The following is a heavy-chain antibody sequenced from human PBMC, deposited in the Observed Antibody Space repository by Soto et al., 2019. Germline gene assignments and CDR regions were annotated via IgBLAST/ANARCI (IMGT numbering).Heavy chain of an antibody. J-gene: IGHJ5*02. CDR1: GFTFSSYW. CDR3: ARESCGSCYFGHGYKWFDP. CDR2: IKQDGSEK. V-gene: IGHV3-7*01. D-gene: IGHD2-15*01. Sequence: GGSLRLSCAASGFTFSSYWMSWVRQAPGKGLEWVANIKQDGSEKYYVDSVKGRFTISRDNAKNSLYLQMNSLRAEDTAVYYCARESCGSCYFGHGYKWFDPWGQGTLVTVSS.